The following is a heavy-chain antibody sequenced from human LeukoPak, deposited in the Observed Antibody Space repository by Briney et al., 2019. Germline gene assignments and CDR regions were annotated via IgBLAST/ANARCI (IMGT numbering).Heavy chain of an antibody. D-gene: IGHD2-2*01. CDR1: GFTFSSYW. Sequence: GGSLRLSCAASGFTFSSYWMSWVRQAPGKGLEWVANIKQDGSEKYYVDSVKGQFTISRDNAKNSLYLQMNSLRAEDTAVYYCARVSRGYCSSTSCPRTAEYFQHWGQGTLVTVSS. CDR2: IKQDGSEK. CDR3: ARVSRGYCSSTSCPRTAEYFQH. J-gene: IGHJ1*01. V-gene: IGHV3-7*03.